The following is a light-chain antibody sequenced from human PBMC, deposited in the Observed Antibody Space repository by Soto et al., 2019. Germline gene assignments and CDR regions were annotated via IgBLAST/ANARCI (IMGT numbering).Light chain of an antibody. J-gene: IGKJ1*01. CDR1: QSISSW. Sequence: DIPMTQSPSTLSASVEDRVTITCRASQSISSWLAWYQQKPGKAPKLLIYDASSLESGVPSRFSGSGSGTEFTLTISSLQPDDFATYYCQHYNSYSEAFGQGTKVDIK. CDR2: DAS. V-gene: IGKV1-5*01. CDR3: QHYNSYSEA.